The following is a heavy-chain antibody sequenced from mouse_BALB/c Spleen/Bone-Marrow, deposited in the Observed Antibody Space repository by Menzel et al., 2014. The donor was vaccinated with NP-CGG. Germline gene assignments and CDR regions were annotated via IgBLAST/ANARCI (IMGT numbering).Heavy chain of an antibody. Sequence: EVQLQESGGGLVKPGGSLKLSCAASGFTFSSYAMSWVRQSPEKRLEWVAEISSGGNYTYYPDTVTGRFTISRDNAKNTLYLEMSSLRSEDTAMYYCARDHYGYYTMDYWGQGTSVTVSS. CDR1: GFTFSSYA. D-gene: IGHD1-2*01. V-gene: IGHV5-9-4*01. J-gene: IGHJ4*01. CDR2: ISSGGNYT. CDR3: ARDHYGYYTMDY.